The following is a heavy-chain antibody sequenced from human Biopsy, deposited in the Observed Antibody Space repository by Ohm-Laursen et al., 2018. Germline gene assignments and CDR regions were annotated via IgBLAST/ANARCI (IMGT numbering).Heavy chain of an antibody. CDR3: ARDPVAVRISMVRGLRTSWFDP. J-gene: IGHJ5*02. V-gene: IGHV3-23*01. CDR2: ISGTDEGT. D-gene: IGHD3-10*01. CDR1: GFSFTSYA. Sequence: SLRLSCAASGFSFTSYAMGWIRQAPGKGLEWVSGISGTDEGTHSADSVKGRFTISRDNSKNMLYLQMNSLRVEDTALYHCARDPVAVRISMVRGLRTSWFDPWGPGTLVTVSS.